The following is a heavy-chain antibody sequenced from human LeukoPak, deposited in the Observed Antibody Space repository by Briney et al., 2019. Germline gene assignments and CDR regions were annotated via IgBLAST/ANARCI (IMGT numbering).Heavy chain of an antibody. D-gene: IGHD4-17*01. CDR3: AKEDGTVTTLYYYYGMDV. CDR1: GFTFSSYA. J-gene: IGHJ6*02. V-gene: IGHV3-23*01. CDR2: ISCSGGST. Sequence: GGSLRLSCAASGFTFSSYAMSWVRQAPGKGLEWVSAISCSGGSTYYADSVKGRFTISRDNSKNTLYLQMNSLRAEDTAVYYCAKEDGTVTTLYYYYGMDVWGQGTTVTVSS.